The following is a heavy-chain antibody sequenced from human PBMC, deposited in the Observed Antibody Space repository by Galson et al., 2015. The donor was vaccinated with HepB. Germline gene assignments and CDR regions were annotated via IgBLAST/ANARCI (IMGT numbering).Heavy chain of an antibody. J-gene: IGHJ2*01. CDR3: ARGGRGYSPSWYFDL. Sequence: SLRLSCAASGFTFSSYWMHWVRQAPGRGLVWVSRINSDGSSTSYADSVKGRFTISRDNAKNTLYLQMNSLRAEDTAVYYCARGGRGYSPSWYFDLWGRGTLVTVSS. CDR1: GFTFSSYW. V-gene: IGHV3-74*01. D-gene: IGHD5-18*01. CDR2: INSDGSST.